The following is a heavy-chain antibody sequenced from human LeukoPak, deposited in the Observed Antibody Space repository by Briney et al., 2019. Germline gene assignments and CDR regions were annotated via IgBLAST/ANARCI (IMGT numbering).Heavy chain of an antibody. CDR1: GFTFSSYA. Sequence: GGSLRLSCAASGFTFSSYAMSWVRQAPGKGLEWVSAISGSGGSTYYADSVKGRFTISRDNSKNTLYLQMNSLRAEDTAVYYCAKGVVGATRKINFFDYWGQGTLVTVSS. D-gene: IGHD1-26*01. CDR2: ISGSGGST. J-gene: IGHJ4*02. V-gene: IGHV3-23*01. CDR3: AKGVVGATRKINFFDY.